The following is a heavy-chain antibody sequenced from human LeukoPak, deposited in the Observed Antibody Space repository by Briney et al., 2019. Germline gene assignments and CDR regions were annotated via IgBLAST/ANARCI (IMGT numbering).Heavy chain of an antibody. CDR2: IIPILGIA. CDR3: ARDRPVATGYFDY. CDR1: GGTFSSYA. V-gene: IGHV1-69*04. J-gene: IGHJ4*02. D-gene: IGHD5-12*01. Sequence: SVKVSCKASGGTFSSYAISWVRQAPGQGLEWMGRIIPILGIANYAQKFQGRVTITADKSTSTAYMELSSLRSEDTAVYYCARDRPVATGYFDYWGQGTLVTVSS.